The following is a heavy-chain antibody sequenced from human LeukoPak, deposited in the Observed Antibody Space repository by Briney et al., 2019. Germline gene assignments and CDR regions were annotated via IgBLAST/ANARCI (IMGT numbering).Heavy chain of an antibody. CDR3: ASWLRGVIGAFDI. CDR2: IIPIFGTA. Sequence: SMKVSCKASGGTFSSYAISWVRQAPGQGLEWMGGIIPIFGTANYAQKFQGRVTITADKSTSTAYMELSSLRSEDTAVYYCASWLRGVIGAFDIWGQGTMVTVSS. V-gene: IGHV1-69*06. CDR1: GGTFSSYA. J-gene: IGHJ3*02. D-gene: IGHD3-10*01.